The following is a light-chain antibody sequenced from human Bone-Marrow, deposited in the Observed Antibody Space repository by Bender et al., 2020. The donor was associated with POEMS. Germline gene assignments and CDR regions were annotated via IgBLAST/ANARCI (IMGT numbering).Light chain of an antibody. Sequence: QSVLTQPPSASGTPGQRVTISCSGGSSNIGAHAVNWYQHLPGTAPKLLIYSSHRRPSEVPDRFSGSRSGTSASLAISGLQSEDEADYYCCSHGGPSNYRVFGGGTKLTVL. J-gene: IGLJ3*02. CDR3: CSHGGPSNYRV. CDR1: SSNIGAHA. V-gene: IGLV1-44*01. CDR2: SSH.